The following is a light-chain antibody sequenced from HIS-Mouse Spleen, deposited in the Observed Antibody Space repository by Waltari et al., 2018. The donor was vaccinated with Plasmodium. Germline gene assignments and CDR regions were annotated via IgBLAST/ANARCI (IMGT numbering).Light chain of an antibody. Sequence: EIVLTQSPGTLSLSPGERATLPCRASQSVSSSYLAGYQQKPGQAPRLLIYGASSRATGIPDRFRGSGSGTDFTLTISRLEPEDFAVYYCQQYGSSPYTFGQGTKLEIK. CDR3: QQYGSSPYT. V-gene: IGKV3-20*01. J-gene: IGKJ2*01. CDR2: GAS. CDR1: QSVSSSY.